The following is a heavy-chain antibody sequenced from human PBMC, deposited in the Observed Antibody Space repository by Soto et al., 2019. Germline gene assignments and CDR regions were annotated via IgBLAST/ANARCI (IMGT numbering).Heavy chain of an antibody. CDR1: GFTVSDYY. CDR2: IYNGGST. D-gene: IGHD2-8*01. CDR3: ARDLSAQWNY. V-gene: IGHV3-66*01. J-gene: IGHJ4*02. Sequence: GGSLRLSCAASGFTVSDYYMTWVRQAPGKGLEWVSVIYNGGSTYYADSVKGRFAISRDNSKNTLYLQMNSLRAEDTAVYYCARDLSAQWNYWGKGTLVTVSS.